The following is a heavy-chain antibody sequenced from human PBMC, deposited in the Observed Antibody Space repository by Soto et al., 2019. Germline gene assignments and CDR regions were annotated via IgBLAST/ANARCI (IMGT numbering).Heavy chain of an antibody. CDR3: ARSLLDEYSSSWRSAYYGMDV. D-gene: IGHD6-13*01. CDR2: INPNSGGT. CDR1: GFTFSAYD. J-gene: IGHJ6*02. V-gene: IGHV1-2*02. Sequence: QGQLVQSGAEVKKPGASVKVSCKASGFTFSAYDIYWVRQAPGQGLEWIGGINPNSGGTNNAQKFQGRVTMTRDTSTSTVYMELSALIPDDTAVYYCARSLLDEYSSSWRSAYYGMDVWGQGTTVTVSS.